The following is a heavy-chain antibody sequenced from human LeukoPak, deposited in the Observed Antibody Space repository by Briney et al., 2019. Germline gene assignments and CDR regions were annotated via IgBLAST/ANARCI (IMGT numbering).Heavy chain of an antibody. CDR2: IRNNVNTT. Sequence: SLCPSRAPSGFTLSSCGTDWVRHAPEKGLGWVVFIRNNVNTTTYTASARGRSTLTRHNPNNTPYQEMDRLPPKQPAFTYCVEEASWRGYFITYYFDNWGQGTLVTVSS. D-gene: IGHD3-3*01. J-gene: IGHJ4*02. V-gene: IGHV3-30*02. CDR1: GFTLSSCG. CDR3: VEEASWRGYFITYYFDN.